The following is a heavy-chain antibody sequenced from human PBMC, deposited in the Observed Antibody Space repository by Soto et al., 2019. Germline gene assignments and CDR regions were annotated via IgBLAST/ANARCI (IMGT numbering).Heavy chain of an antibody. Sequence: PSETLSLTCTVSGGSVSSSIYYWGWIRQPPRKGLEWIGRIYYSGSTYYNPSLKSRVTISLDTSKNQFSLRLNSVTAADAALYYCAAGDYPGSGTYYNGWFDSWGQGTLVTVSS. J-gene: IGHJ5*01. CDR3: AAGDYPGSGTYYNGWFDS. CDR1: GGSVSSSIYY. D-gene: IGHD3-10*01. CDR2: IYYSGST. V-gene: IGHV4-39*01.